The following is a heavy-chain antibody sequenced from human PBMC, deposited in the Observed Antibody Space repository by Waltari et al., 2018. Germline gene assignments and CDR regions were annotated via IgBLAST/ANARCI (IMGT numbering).Heavy chain of an antibody. CDR2: INPNSGGT. V-gene: IGHV1-2*06. CDR3: ARVADYYGSGSYYFLYYYGMDV. J-gene: IGHJ6*02. D-gene: IGHD3-10*01. CDR1: GYTFTGYY. Sequence: QVQLVQSGAEVKKPGASVKVSCKASGYTFTGYYMHWVRQAPGQGLEWMGRINPNSGGTNYAQKFQGRVTMTRDTSISTAYMELSRLRSDDTAVYYCARVADYYGSGSYYFLYYYGMDVWGQGTTVTVSS.